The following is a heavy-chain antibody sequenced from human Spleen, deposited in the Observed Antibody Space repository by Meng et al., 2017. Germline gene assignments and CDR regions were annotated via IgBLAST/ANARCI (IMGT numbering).Heavy chain of an antibody. V-gene: IGHV4-34*01. Sequence: QGRRQRWGGGLLKPSEPLSLTCVVSGGSFSDYYWSWIRQPPGKGLEWIGEINHSGSTNYNPSLESRATISVDTSQNNLSLKLSSVTAADSAVYYCARGPTTMAHDFDYWGQGTLVTVSS. CDR1: GGSFSDYY. CDR2: INHSGST. D-gene: IGHD4-11*01. J-gene: IGHJ4*02. CDR3: ARGPTTMAHDFDY.